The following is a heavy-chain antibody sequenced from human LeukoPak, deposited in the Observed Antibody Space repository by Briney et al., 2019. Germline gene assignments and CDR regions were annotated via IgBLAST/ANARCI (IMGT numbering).Heavy chain of an antibody. J-gene: IGHJ4*02. D-gene: IGHD6-19*01. CDR1: GFTFSSYG. Sequence: PGGSLRLSCSASGFTFSSYGMHWVRQAPGKGLEWVAVIWYDGSKKHYGDSVKGRFTSSRDNSQNTLYLQMNSLRAEDTAVYYCARDPRGIAVAGTADYWGQGTLVTVSS. CDR2: IWYDGSKK. CDR3: ARDPRGIAVAGTADY. V-gene: IGHV3-33*01.